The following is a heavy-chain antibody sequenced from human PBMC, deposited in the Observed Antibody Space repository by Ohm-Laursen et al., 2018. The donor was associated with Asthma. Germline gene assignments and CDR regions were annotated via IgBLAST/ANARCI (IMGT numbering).Heavy chain of an antibody. J-gene: IGHJ1*01. V-gene: IGHV3-21*01. D-gene: IGHD1-26*01. Sequence: SLRLSCAASGYTFGRYSIHRVRQVPGKGLEWVAAISTASTFIYYADSVRGRFTTSRDNAKNSMYLQMNSLRAEDTALYYCARIGAVWELPGREYSLHHWGQGTQVTVSS. CDR1: GYTFGRYS. CDR3: ARIGAVWELPGREYSLHH. CDR2: ISTASTFI.